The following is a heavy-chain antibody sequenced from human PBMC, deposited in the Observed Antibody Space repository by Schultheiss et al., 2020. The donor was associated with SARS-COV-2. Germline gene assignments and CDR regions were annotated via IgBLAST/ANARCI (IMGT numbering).Heavy chain of an antibody. Sequence: GGSLRLSCAASGFSPSNYGMSWVRQAPGKGLEWVAVISYDGSNKYYADSVKGRFTISRDNSKNTLYLQMNSLRAEDTAVYYCARDIGGGFGAALYYYGMDVWGQGTTVTVSS. V-gene: IGHV3-30*03. CDR2: ISYDGSNK. J-gene: IGHJ6*02. D-gene: IGHD3-16*01. CDR3: ARDIGGGFGAALYYYGMDV. CDR1: GFSPSNYG.